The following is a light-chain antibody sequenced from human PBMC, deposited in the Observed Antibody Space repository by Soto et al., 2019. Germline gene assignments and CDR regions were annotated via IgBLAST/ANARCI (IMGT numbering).Light chain of an antibody. CDR2: GAS. Sequence: VMTQSPASLSVSPGERVTLSCRACQSVVSDVAWYQLKPGQAPRLLIYGASTRATGVPDRFSGRGYETEFTLTISSLESEDVAVYFCHQYYTWVRETFGQGTKLEIK. CDR3: HQYYTWVRET. J-gene: IGKJ2*01. CDR1: QSVVSD. V-gene: IGKV3-15*01.